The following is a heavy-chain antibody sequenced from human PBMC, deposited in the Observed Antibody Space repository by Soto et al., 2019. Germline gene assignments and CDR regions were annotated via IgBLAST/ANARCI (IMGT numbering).Heavy chain of an antibody. CDR1: SISTYY. D-gene: IGHD5-18*01. Sequence: SETLSLTCTVDSISTYYWNWIRQSPGKGLEWIGYIYNIGRTNYIRSLRSRVTISVDTSKNQFSLKLSSVTAADTAVYYCARRYGSCFDYWGQGTLVTVSS. CDR2: IYNIGRT. V-gene: IGHV4-4*09. J-gene: IGHJ4*02. CDR3: ARRYGSCFDY.